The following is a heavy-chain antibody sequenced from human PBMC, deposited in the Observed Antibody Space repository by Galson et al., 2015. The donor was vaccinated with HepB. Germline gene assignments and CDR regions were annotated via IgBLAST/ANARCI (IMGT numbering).Heavy chain of an antibody. D-gene: IGHD6-13*01. J-gene: IGHJ4*02. CDR1: GFTFSSYW. Sequence: SLRLSCAASGFTFSSYWMSWVRQAPGKGLEWVANIKQDGSEKYYVDSVKGRFTISRDNAKNSLYLQMDSLRDDDTAVYYCARGHHYSGSWLHFDFWGQGALVTVSS. CDR2: IKQDGSEK. V-gene: IGHV3-7*04. CDR3: ARGHHYSGSWLHFDF.